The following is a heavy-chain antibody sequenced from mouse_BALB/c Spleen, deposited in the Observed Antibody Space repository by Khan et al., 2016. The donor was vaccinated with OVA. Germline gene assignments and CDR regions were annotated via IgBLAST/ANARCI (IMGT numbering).Heavy chain of an antibody. CDR1: GYTFTNYW. J-gene: IGHJ3*01. CDR2: IDPTTGYT. D-gene: IGHD1-1*01. Sequence: QVQLQQSGAELAKPGASVKMSCKASGYTFTNYWMHWVKQRPGQGLEWIGYIDPTTGYTEYNRKFKDKATVHADKDSSTADMQLSSLTSGDSAVYYCTSHGSSYTWFAYWGQVTLVTVSA. V-gene: IGHV1-7*01. CDR3: TSHGSSYTWFAY.